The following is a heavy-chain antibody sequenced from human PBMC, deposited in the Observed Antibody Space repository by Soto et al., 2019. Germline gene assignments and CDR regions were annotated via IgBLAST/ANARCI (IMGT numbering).Heavy chain of an antibody. CDR2: ISTGSSTI. Sequence: GSLRLSCAASGFTFSDFYMSWVRQAPGKGLEWVSYISTGSSTIYYADSVKGRLTISRDNAKNSLYLQMNSLRVEDTAVYYCVRHGAVDTTNWFDPWGQGTLVTVYS. V-gene: IGHV3-11*01. J-gene: IGHJ5*02. CDR1: GFTFSDFY. D-gene: IGHD5-18*01. CDR3: VRHGAVDTTNWFDP.